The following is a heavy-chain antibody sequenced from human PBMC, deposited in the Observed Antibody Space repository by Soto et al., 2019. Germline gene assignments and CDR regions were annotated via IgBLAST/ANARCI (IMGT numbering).Heavy chain of an antibody. CDR1: GYTFTSYG. V-gene: IGHV1-18*01. Sequence: QVQLVQSGAEVKKPGASVKVSCKTSGYTFTSYGITWVRRAPGQGLEWMGWISAHNGNTNYAQNFQGRVTMTTDTSTSTAYMELRSLRSDDTAVYYCASWYYGSGSYFDSDYWGQGTLVTVSS. CDR2: ISAHNGNT. D-gene: IGHD3-10*01. J-gene: IGHJ4*02. CDR3: ASWYYGSGSYFDSDY.